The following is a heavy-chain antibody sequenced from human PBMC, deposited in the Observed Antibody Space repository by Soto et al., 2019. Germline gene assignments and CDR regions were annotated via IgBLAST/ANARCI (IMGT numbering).Heavy chain of an antibody. CDR3: ARGGFIPMVRGPVPYNYGMDV. J-gene: IGHJ6*02. CDR1: GFTFSSYS. Sequence: EVQLGESGGGLVKPGGSLRLSCAASGFTFSSYSMNWVRQAPGKGLEWVSSICSSSTYIYYADSMKGRFTISRDNAKNSLYLQMNSLRAEDTAVYYCARGGFIPMVRGPVPYNYGMDVWGQGTTVTVS. CDR2: ICSSSTYI. V-gene: IGHV3-21*01. D-gene: IGHD3-10*01.